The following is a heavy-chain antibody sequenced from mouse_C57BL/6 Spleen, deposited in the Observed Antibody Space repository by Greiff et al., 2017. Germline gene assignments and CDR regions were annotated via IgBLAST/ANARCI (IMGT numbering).Heavy chain of an antibody. CDR2: INPSTGGT. CDR1: GYSFTGYY. J-gene: IGHJ3*01. Sequence: EVQLQQSGPELVKPGASVKISCKASGYSFTGYYMNWVKQSPEKSLEWIGEINPSTGGTTYNQKFKANATLTVDKSSSTAYMQLKSLTSEDSAVYYCARRYYYGSSPPFAYWGQGTLVTVAA. V-gene: IGHV1-42*01. CDR3: ARRYYYGSSPPFAY. D-gene: IGHD1-1*01.